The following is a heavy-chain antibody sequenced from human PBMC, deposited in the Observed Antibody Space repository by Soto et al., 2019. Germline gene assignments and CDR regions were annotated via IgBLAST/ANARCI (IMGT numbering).Heavy chain of an antibody. Sequence: EVQLVESGGGLVQPGGSLKLSCAASGFTFSASAMHWVRQASGKGLEWVGRIRIKANSYATAYAASVKGRFTISRDDSKNTAYLQMNSLKTEDTAVYYCTRYAEGTVFDIWGQGTMVTVSS. CDR2: IRIKANSYAT. CDR3: TRYAEGTVFDI. D-gene: IGHD2-8*02. CDR1: GFTFSASA. J-gene: IGHJ3*02. V-gene: IGHV3-73*02.